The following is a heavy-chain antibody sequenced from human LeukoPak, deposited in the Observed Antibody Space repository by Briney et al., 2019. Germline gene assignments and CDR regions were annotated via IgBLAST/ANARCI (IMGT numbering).Heavy chain of an antibody. CDR3: AKDPSGGWRGYAFDI. CDR2: ISGSGGST. Sequence: GGSLRLSCAASGFTFSSYGMSWVRQAPGKGLEWVSAISGSGGSTYYADSVKGRFTISRDNSKNTLYLQMNSLRAEDTAVYYCAKDPSGGWRGYAFDIWGQGTMVTVSS. CDR1: GFTFSSYG. V-gene: IGHV3-23*01. D-gene: IGHD6-19*01. J-gene: IGHJ3*02.